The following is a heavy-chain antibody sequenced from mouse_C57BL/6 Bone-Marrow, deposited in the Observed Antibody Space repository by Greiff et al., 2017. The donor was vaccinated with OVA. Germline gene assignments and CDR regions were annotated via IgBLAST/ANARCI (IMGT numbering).Heavy chain of an antibody. CDR3: ARHPYYYGSSYWYFDV. Sequence: DVMLVESGGGLVQPGGSLKLSCAASGFTFSDYYMYWVRQTPEKRLEWVAYISNGGGSTYYPDTVKGRFTISRDNAKNTLYLQMSRLKSEDTAMYYCARHPYYYGSSYWYFDVWGTGTTVTVSS. CDR1: GFTFSDYY. CDR2: ISNGGGST. V-gene: IGHV5-12*01. J-gene: IGHJ1*03. D-gene: IGHD1-1*01.